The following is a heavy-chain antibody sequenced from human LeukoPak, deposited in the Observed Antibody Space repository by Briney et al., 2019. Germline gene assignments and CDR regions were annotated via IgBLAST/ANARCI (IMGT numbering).Heavy chain of an antibody. Sequence: GGSLRLSCAASGFTFSNYGMSWVRQAPGKGLEWVSGIRGSRGSKYYADSVKGRFTISRDNSKNTLYLQMNSLRAEDTAVYYCAKDVNYYDSSGYSIFQHWGQGTLVTVSS. CDR3: AKDVNYYDSSGYSIFQH. D-gene: IGHD3-22*01. CDR2: IRGSRGSK. CDR1: GFTFSNYG. J-gene: IGHJ1*01. V-gene: IGHV3-23*01.